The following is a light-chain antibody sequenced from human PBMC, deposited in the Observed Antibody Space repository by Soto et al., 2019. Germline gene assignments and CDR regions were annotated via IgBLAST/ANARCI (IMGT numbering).Light chain of an antibody. Sequence: DIQMTQSPSSLSASVGDRVTIACRASQTVNNVLNWYQQKAGKAPRLLISTSSSLQSGVPSRFSGSGSGIDFTLSINGLQPEDFATYYCQQSYSAPWTFGHGTRVEIK. CDR3: QQSYSAPWT. V-gene: IGKV1-39*01. CDR1: QTVNNV. J-gene: IGKJ1*01. CDR2: TSS.